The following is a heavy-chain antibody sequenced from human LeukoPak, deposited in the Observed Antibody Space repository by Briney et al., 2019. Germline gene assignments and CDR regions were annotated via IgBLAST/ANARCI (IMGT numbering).Heavy chain of an antibody. CDR1: GFTFSSYS. D-gene: IGHD3-10*02. CDR2: ISSSSSYI. CDR3: ARDYVALGFIPQGFY. V-gene: IGHV3-21*01. J-gene: IGHJ4*02. Sequence: PGGSLRLSCAASGFTFSSYSMNWVRQAPGKGLEWVSSISSSSSYIYYADSVKGRFTISRDNAKNSLYLQMNSLRAEDTAVYYCARDYVALGFIPQGFYWGQGTLVTVSS.